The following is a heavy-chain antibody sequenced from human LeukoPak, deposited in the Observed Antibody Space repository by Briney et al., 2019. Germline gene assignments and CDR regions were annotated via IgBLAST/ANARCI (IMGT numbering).Heavy chain of an antibody. CDR1: GYTFTSYD. CDR2: MNPNSGNT. J-gene: IGHJ3*02. CDR3: ARGRWIQLWLGKWGNAFDI. V-gene: IGHV1-8*01. Sequence: GSVKVSCKASGYTFTSYDINWVRQATGQGLEWMGWMNPNSGNTGYAQKFQGRVTMTRNTSISTAYMELSSLRSEDTAVYYCARGRWIQLWLGKWGNAFDIWGQGTMVTVSS. D-gene: IGHD5-18*01.